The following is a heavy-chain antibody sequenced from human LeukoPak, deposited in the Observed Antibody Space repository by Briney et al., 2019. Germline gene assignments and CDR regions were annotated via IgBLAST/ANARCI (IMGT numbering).Heavy chain of an antibody. J-gene: IGHJ4*02. D-gene: IGHD6-13*01. CDR3: ARIAAGTEWYFDY. Sequence: SETLSLTCAVSGGSISSSNWWSWVRQPPGKGLEWIGEIYHSGSTNYNPSLKSRVTISVDTSKNQFSLKLSSVTAADTAVYYCARIAAGTEWYFDYWGQGTLVTVSS. CDR1: GGSISSSNW. V-gene: IGHV4-4*02. CDR2: IYHSGST.